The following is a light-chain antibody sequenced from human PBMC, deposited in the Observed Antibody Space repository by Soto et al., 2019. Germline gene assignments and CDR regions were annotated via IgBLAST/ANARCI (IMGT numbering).Light chain of an antibody. Sequence: QSALTQPASVSGSPGQSITISCTGTSSDVGGYNYVSWYQQHPGKAPKLMIYEVTNRPSGVSHRFSGSKSGNKASLTISGLQDEDEADYYCSSYTNSNTFIFGGGTKLTVL. V-gene: IGLV2-14*01. CDR2: EVT. CDR1: SSDVGGYNY. J-gene: IGLJ2*01. CDR3: SSYTNSNTFI.